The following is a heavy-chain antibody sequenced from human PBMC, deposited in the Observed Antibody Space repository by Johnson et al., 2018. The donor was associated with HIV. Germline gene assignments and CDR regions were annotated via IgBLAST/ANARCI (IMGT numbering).Heavy chain of an antibody. CDR1: GFTFSSYA. J-gene: IGHJ3*02. CDR3: ARPQGTGDAFDI. D-gene: IGHD1-1*01. Sequence: VQLVESGGGVVQPGRSLRLSCAASGFTFSSYAMHWVRQDPGKGLEWVAVISYDGSNKYYEDSVKGRFTISRDNSKNTLYLQMNSLRAEDTAVYYCARPQGTGDAFDIWGQGTMVTVSS. CDR2: ISYDGSNK. V-gene: IGHV3-30*04.